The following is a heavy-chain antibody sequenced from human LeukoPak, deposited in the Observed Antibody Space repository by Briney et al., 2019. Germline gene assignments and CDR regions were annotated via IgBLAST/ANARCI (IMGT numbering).Heavy chain of an antibody. CDR2: IYYSGST. D-gene: IGHD5-24*01. CDR3: ASLRRRDGYNYCFDY. Sequence: SETLSLTCTVCGGPISSYYWSWIRQPPGKGLEWIGYIYYSGSTNYNPSLKSRVTISVDTSKNQFSLKLSSFTAADTAVYYCASLRRRDGYNYCFDYWGQGTLVTVSS. CDR1: GGPISSYY. V-gene: IGHV4-59*01. J-gene: IGHJ4*02.